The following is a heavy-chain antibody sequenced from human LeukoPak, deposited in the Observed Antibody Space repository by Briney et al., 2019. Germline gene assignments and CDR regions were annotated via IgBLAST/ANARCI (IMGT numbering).Heavy chain of an antibody. CDR3: VTRTCSGGRCYRNWFDP. J-gene: IGHJ5*02. D-gene: IGHD2-15*01. CDR1: GFTFSSYA. V-gene: IGHV3-23*01. CDR2: ISGSGGST. Sequence: GGSLRLSCAASGFTFSSYAVSWVRQAPGKGLEWVSAISGSGGSTYYADSVKGRFTISRDNSKNTLYLQMNSLRAEDTAVYYCVTRTCSGGRCYRNWFDPWGQGTLVTVSS.